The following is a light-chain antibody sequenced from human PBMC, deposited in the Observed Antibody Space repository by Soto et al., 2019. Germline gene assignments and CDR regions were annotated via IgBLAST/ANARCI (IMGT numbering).Light chain of an antibody. CDR2: DVS. CDR1: SSDGGGYNY. CDR3: CSYTTSNTRQIV. Sequence: VLAQPASLSGAPGQSITISCPGTSSDGGGYNYVSWYQHHPGKAPKLMIYDVSNRPSGVSNRFSGSKSGNTASLTISGLQPEDEADYYCCSYTTSNTRQIVFGTGTKVTVL. J-gene: IGLJ1*01. V-gene: IGLV2-14*03.